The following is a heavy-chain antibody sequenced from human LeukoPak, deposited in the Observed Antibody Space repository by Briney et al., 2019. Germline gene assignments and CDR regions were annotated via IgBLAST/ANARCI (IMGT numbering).Heavy chain of an antibody. V-gene: IGHV4-59*01. CDR1: GGSISDYY. CDR2: IYYSGRT. Sequence: PSETLSFTCTVSGGSISDYYWNWMRQPPGKGLEWIGYIYYSGRTNYNPSLKSRVSISVDTSKNQFSLKLSSVTAADTAVYYCARDFRGSVDAFDIWGQGTMVAVSS. J-gene: IGHJ3*02. CDR3: ARDFRGSVDAFDI.